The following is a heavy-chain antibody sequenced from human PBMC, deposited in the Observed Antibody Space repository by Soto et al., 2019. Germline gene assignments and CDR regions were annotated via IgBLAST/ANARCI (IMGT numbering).Heavy chain of an antibody. CDR1: GFTFSNAW. Sequence: GGSLRLSCAASGFTFSNAWMNWVRQAPGKGLEWVGRIKSKTDGGTTDYAAPVKGRFTISRDDSKNTLYLQMNSLKADYTAVYYCTTGRESTKYYFDYWGQGTLVTVSS. CDR2: IKSKTDGGTT. J-gene: IGHJ4*02. V-gene: IGHV3-15*07. D-gene: IGHD2-2*01. CDR3: TTGRESTKYYFDY.